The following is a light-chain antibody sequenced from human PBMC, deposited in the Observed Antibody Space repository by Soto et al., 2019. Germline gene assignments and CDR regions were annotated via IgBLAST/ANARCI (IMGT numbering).Light chain of an antibody. J-gene: IGKJ5*01. Sequence: DIQMTQSPSTLSASVGDRVTITCRASQSISSWLAWYQQKPGKAPKVLIYKASSLESGVPSRFSGSGSGTEFTLTISSLEPEDFAVYYCQQRSNWPITFGQGTRLENK. V-gene: IGKV1-5*03. CDR3: QQRSNWPIT. CDR2: KAS. CDR1: QSISSW.